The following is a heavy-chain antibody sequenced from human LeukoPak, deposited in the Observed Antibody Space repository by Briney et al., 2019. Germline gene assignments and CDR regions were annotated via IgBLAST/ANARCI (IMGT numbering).Heavy chain of an antibody. CDR2: IYHSGST. CDR3: ARARSYGSGSSYYMDV. D-gene: IGHD3-10*01. Sequence: TSETLSLTCAVSGGSISSSNWWSWVRQPPGKGLEWIGEIYHSGSTNYNPSLKSRVTISVDKSKNQFSLKLSSVTAADTAVYYCARARSYGSGSSYYMDVWGKGTTVTISS. CDR1: GGSISSSNW. J-gene: IGHJ6*03. V-gene: IGHV4-4*02.